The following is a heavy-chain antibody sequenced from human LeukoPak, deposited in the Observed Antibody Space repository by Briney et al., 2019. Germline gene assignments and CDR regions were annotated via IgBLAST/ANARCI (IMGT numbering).Heavy chain of an antibody. Sequence: GGSLRLSCAASGFTFSSYAMSWVRQAPGKGLEWVARIKAKIHGETIDYAAPVRGRFIISRDDSRNTVYLQMNSLKFEDTAMYYCTRRSTIWGRGTRVTVS. D-gene: IGHD5-24*01. V-gene: IGHV3-15*01. CDR3: TRRSTI. CDR1: GFTFSSYA. J-gene: IGHJ4*02. CDR2: IKAKIHGETI.